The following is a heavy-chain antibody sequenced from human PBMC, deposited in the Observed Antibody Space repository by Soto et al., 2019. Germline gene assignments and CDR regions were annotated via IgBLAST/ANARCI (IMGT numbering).Heavy chain of an antibody. Sequence: SETLSLTCAVSGGSISSSSYYWGWIRQPPGKGLEWIGSIYYSGSTYYNPSLKSRVTISVDTSKNQFSLKLSSVTAADTAVYYCARHLPVRAEEDDSLLYYYYYYGMHVCGQGTTVTVSS. CDR1: GGSISSSSYY. J-gene: IGHJ6*02. V-gene: IGHV4-39*01. CDR2: IYYSGST. CDR3: ARHLPVRAEEDDSLLYYYYYYGMHV. D-gene: IGHD1-1*01.